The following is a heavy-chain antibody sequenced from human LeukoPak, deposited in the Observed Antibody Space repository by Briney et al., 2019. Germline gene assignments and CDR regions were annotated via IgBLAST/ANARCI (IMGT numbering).Heavy chain of an antibody. J-gene: IGHJ6*04. CDR3: ARDRGGLLWFESPSDGMDV. CDR1: GFTFSSYA. V-gene: IGHV3-30*04. Sequence: PGGSLRLSCAASGFTFSSYAMHWVRQAPGKGLEWVAVISYDGSNKYYADSVKGRFTISRDNSKNTLYLQMNSLRAEDTAVYYCARDRGGLLWFESPSDGMDVWGKGTTVTVSS. CDR2: ISYDGSNK. D-gene: IGHD3-10*01.